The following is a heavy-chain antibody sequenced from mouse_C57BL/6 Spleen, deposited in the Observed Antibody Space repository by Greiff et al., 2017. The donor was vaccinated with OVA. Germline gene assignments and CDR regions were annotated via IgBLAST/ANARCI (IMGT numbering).Heavy chain of an antibody. V-gene: IGHV2-6-1*01. J-gene: IGHJ4*01. CDR2: IWRDGGT. CDR1: GFSLTSYG. D-gene: IGHD1-1*01. Sequence: VQLQESGPGLVAPSHSLSITCTVSGFSLTSYGVHWVRQPPGNGLEWLVVIWRDGGTTYHSALKSRMSISKDNSKSKVVLKMNSRQTDDTAMYYCARHDGSAMDYWGQGTSVTVSS. CDR3: ARHDGSAMDY.